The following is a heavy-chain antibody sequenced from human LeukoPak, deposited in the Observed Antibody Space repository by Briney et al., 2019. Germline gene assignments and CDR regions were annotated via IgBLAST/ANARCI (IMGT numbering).Heavy chain of an antibody. Sequence: ASVRVSSTASGYPFTGYYLHWVPQAPGQGLEWMGWITPNSGGTNYGQKFQGRVTMTRDTSISTAYMELSRLRSDDTAVYYCARVLGRLGNTYRYYGMDVWGQGTTVTVSS. CDR1: GYPFTGYY. V-gene: IGHV1-2*02. D-gene: IGHD7-27*01. CDR3: ARVLGRLGNTYRYYGMDV. CDR2: ITPNSGGT. J-gene: IGHJ6*02.